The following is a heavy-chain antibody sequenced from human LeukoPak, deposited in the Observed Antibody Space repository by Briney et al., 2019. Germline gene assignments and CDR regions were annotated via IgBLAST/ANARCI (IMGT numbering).Heavy chain of an antibody. D-gene: IGHD4-17*01. J-gene: IGHJ4*02. CDR1: GFTLSDYY. CDR3: ASEWGDSTVTAWNDY. CDR2: ISSSGSTI. V-gene: IGHV3-11*01. Sequence: GGSLRLYCAASGFTLSDYYMSWIRQAPVKGLEWVSYISSSGSTIYYADSVKGRFTISRDNAKNSLYLQMNSLRAEDTAVYYCASEWGDSTVTAWNDYWGQGTLVTVSS.